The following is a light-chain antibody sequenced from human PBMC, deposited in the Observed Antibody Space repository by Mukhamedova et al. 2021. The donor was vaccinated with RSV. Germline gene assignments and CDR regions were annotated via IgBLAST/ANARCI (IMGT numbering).Light chain of an antibody. Sequence: WYQRRVHGKAPKLLIYKASNLQSGVPSRFSGSGSGTEFTLTISSLQPDDFATCFCQQYITYWTFGQGTKVEIK. J-gene: IGKJ1*01. V-gene: IGKV1-5*03. CDR2: KAS. CDR3: QQYITYWT.